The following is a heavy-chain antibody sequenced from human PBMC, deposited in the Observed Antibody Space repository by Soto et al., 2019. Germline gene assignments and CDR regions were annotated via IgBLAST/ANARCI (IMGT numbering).Heavy chain of an antibody. J-gene: IGHJ4*02. D-gene: IGHD6-13*01. CDR1: GASMTTGGFS. CDR3: TRGSAARLSLLYFGT. CDR2: GYQPASS. Sequence: SETLSLNCAVSGASMTTGGFSWTWVRQPPGGGIEWIVLGYQPASSQYNPSLKGPACSSVDTSSSLFCLRLTSLTAADTAVYFCTRGSAARLSLLYFGTWGQGTPVTVSS. V-gene: IGHV4-30-2*01.